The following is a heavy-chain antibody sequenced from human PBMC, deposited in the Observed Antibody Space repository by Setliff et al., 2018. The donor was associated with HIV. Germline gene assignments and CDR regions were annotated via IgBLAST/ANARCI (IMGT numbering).Heavy chain of an antibody. CDR3: AREYMVRGVIITLNWFDP. CDR2: IYTSGST. V-gene: IGHV4-61*09. D-gene: IGHD3-10*01. Sequence: PSETLSLTCTVSGGSISSGSYYWSWIRQPAGKGLEWIGHIYTSGSTNYNPSLKSRVTISVDTSKTQFSLKLSSVTAADTAVYYCAREYMVRGVIITLNWFDPWGQGTLVTVSS. CDR1: GGSISSGSYY. J-gene: IGHJ5*01.